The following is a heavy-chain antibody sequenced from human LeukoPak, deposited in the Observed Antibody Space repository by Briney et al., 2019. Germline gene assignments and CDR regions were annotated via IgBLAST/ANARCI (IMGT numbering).Heavy chain of an antibody. CDR1: GGTFSSYA. J-gene: IGHJ4*02. CDR3: ARERQDYFDY. CDR2: IIPIFGTA. V-gene: IGHV1-69*05. Sequence: SVKVSCKASGGTFSSYAISWVRQAPGQGLEWMGGIIPIFGTANYAQKLQGRVTMTTDTSTSTAYMELRSLRSDDTAVYYCARERQDYFDYWGQGTLVTVSS.